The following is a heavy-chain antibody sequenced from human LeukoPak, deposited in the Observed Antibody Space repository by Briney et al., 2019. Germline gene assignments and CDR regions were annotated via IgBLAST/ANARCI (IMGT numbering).Heavy chain of an antibody. V-gene: IGHV3-15*01. CDR2: IKSKTDGGTT. D-gene: IGHD5-24*01. J-gene: IGHJ4*02. CDR3: AKDWFPIRDGYTCDY. Sequence: GGSLRLSCAASGFTFSNAWMSWVRQAPGKGLEWVGRIKSKTDGGTTDYAAPVKGRFTISRDDSKNTLYLQMNSLRAEDTAVYYCAKDWFPIRDGYTCDYWGQGTLVTVSS. CDR1: GFTFSNAW.